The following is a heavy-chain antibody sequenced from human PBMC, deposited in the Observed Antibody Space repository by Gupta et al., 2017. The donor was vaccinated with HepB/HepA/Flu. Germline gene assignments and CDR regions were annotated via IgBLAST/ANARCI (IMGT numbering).Heavy chain of an antibody. V-gene: IGHV1-3*01. J-gene: IGHJ6*02. Sequence: QVQLVQSGAEVKKPGASVKVSCKASGYTFTSYAMHWVRQAPGQRLEWMGWINAGNGKTKYSKKFQGRVTITRDTSASTAYMELSSLRSEETAVYYCARDCSSTSCYARGRGLDVGGQGTTVTVSS. CDR1: GYTFTSYA. D-gene: IGHD2-2*01. CDR2: INAGNGKT. CDR3: ARDCSSTSCYARGRGLDV.